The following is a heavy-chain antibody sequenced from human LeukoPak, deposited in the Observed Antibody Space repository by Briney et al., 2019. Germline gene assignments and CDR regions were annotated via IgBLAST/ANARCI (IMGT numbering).Heavy chain of an antibody. V-gene: IGHV3-23*01. D-gene: IGHD2-15*01. J-gene: IGHJ3*02. CDR2: ISGSGGST. CDR3: AKEGHQAIVVVVAATYDAFDI. CDR1: GFTFSSYA. Sequence: PGGSLRLSCAASGFTFSSYAMSWVRQAPGKGLEWVSAISGSGGSTYYADSVKGRFTISRDNSKNTLYLQMNSLRAEDTAVYYCAKEGHQAIVVVVAATYDAFDIWGQGTMVTVSS.